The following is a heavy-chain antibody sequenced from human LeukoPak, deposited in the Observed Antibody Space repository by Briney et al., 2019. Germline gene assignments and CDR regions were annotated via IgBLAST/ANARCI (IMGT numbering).Heavy chain of an antibody. J-gene: IGHJ5*02. CDR2: INHSGST. V-gene: IGHV4-34*01. D-gene: IGHD4-17*01. CDR3: ARFGRFAEGDYVPGRFWFDP. CDR1: GGSFSGYY. Sequence: SGTLSLTCAVYGGSFSGYYWSWIRQPPGKGLEWIGEINHSGSTNYNPSLKSRVTISVDTSKNQFSLKLSSVTAADTAVYYCARFGRFAEGDYVPGRFWFDPWGQGTLVTVSS.